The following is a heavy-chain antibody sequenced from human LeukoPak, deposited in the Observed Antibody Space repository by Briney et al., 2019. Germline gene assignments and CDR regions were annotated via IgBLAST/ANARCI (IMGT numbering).Heavy chain of an antibody. CDR3: ASVYSGSYYFDY. Sequence: SETLXLTCAVYGGSFSGYHWSWIRQPPGKGLEWIGEINHSGSTNYNPSLKSRVTISVDTSKNQFSLKLSSVTAADTAVYCCASVYSGSYYFDYWGQGTLVTVSS. V-gene: IGHV4-34*01. J-gene: IGHJ4*02. CDR2: INHSGST. CDR1: GGSFSGYH. D-gene: IGHD1-26*01.